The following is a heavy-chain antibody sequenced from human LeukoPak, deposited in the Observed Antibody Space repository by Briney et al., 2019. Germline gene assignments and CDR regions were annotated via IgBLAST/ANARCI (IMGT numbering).Heavy chain of an antibody. D-gene: IGHD6-19*01. J-gene: IGHJ5*02. V-gene: IGHV4-4*07. CDR2: IYTSGTT. Sequence: KPSETLSLTCTVSGGSISSYYWIWIRQPAGKGLEWIGRIYTSGTTDYNPSLKSRVTMSVDSSRNQFSLKLTSVTAADTAVYYCARGLYAVAGTSWFDPWGQGTLVTVSS. CDR1: GGSISSYY. CDR3: ARGLYAVAGTSWFDP.